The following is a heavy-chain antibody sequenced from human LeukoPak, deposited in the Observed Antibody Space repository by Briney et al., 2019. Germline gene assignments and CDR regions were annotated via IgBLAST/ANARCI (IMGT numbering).Heavy chain of an antibody. CDR3: ARGRWIQLWSPPHSPFDP. CDR1: GGSFSGNY. V-gene: IGHV4-34*01. J-gene: IGHJ5*02. D-gene: IGHD5-18*01. CDR2: INHSGST. Sequence: SETLSLTCAVYGGSFSGNYWSWIRQPPGKGLEWIGEINHSGSTNYNPSLKSRVTISVDTSKNQFSLKLSSVTAADTAVYYCARGRWIQLWSPPHSPFDPWGQGTLVTVSS.